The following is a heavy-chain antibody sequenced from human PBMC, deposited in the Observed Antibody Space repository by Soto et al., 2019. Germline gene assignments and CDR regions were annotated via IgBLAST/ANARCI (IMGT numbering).Heavy chain of an antibody. CDR1: GGSXSSSSYY. J-gene: IGHJ6*02. CDR2: IYYSGST. D-gene: IGHD2-8*01. CDR3: ASQGDDEMGLMDV. Sequence: SETLSLTCTVSGGSXSSSSYYWGWIRQPPGKGLEWIGSIYYSGSTYYNPSLKSRVTISVDTSKNQFSLKLSSVTAADTAVYYCASQGDDEMGLMDVWGQGTTVTVS. V-gene: IGHV4-39*01.